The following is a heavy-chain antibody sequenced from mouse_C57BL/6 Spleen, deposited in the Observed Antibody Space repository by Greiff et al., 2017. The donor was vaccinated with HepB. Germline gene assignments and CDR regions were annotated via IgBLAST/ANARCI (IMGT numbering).Heavy chain of an antibody. CDR1: GYTFTSYW. CDR2: IYPGSGST. V-gene: IGHV1-55*01. Sequence: QVQLKQPGAELVKPGASVKMSCKASGYTFTSYWITWVKQRPGQGLEWIGDIYPGSGSTNYNEKFKSKATLTVDTSSSTAYMQLSSLTSEDSAVYYCARVAITTVVAEYWGQGTTLTVSS. D-gene: IGHD1-1*01. CDR3: ARVAITTVVAEY. J-gene: IGHJ2*01.